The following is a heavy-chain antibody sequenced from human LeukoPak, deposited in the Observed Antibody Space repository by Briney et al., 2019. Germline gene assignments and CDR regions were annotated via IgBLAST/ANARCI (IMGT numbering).Heavy chain of an antibody. J-gene: IGHJ5*02. Sequence: GGSLRLSCAASGFILDNYWMNWVRQTPGKGLEWVATIKPDGSERFYVDSVKGRFIISRDNVKNSLCLELSSVRAEDTGVYFCVAGRGDLWGQGTLVTVSS. D-gene: IGHD1-26*01. CDR1: GFILDNYW. CDR3: VAGRGDL. V-gene: IGHV3-7*01. CDR2: IKPDGSER.